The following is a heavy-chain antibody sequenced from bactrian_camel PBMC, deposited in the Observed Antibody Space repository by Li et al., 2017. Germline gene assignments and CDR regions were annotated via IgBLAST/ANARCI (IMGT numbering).Heavy chain of an antibody. D-gene: IGHD3*01. CDR2: LKWDGTDT. Sequence: VQLVESGGGLVQPGGSLRLSCAASGFTFSSHYMTWVRQAPGKGLEWVSTLKWDGTDTWYADFVKGRFTISRDNAKNTLYLQMNSLKPEDTAAYHCLIDPIMGCRLSADWGPGTQVTVS. J-gene: IGHJ4*01. CDR3: LIDPIMGCRLSAD. V-gene: IGHV3S6*01. CDR1: GFTFSSHY.